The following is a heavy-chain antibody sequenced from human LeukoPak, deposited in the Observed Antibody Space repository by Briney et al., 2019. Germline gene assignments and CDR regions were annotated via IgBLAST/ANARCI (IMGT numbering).Heavy chain of an antibody. V-gene: IGHV4-59*12. CDR2: IYYSGST. CDR3: ARRDGYRVPNDY. D-gene: IGHD5-24*01. J-gene: IGHJ4*02. Sequence: KPSETLSLTCTVSGGSISSYYCSWIRQPPGKGLEWIGYIYYSGSTNYNPSLKSRVTISVDTSKEQVSLKLSSVTAADTAVYFCARRDGYRVPNDYWGQGTPVTVSS. CDR1: GGSISSYY.